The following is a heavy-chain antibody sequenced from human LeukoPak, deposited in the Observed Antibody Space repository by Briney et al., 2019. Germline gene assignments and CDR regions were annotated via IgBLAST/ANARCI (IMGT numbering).Heavy chain of an antibody. CDR2: IWSDGSNK. CDR1: GFTFSHYG. D-gene: IGHD4-11*01. V-gene: IGHV3-33*06. J-gene: IGHJ4*02. Sequence: GGSLRLSCAAPGFTFSHYGMHWVRQARGRALEWVAVIWSDGSNKFYADSVKGRFTISRDNAQHTVDLHMNILRAEDTAVYYCAKDAQRGFDYSNSLEYWGQGTLVTVSS. CDR3: AKDAQRGFDYSNSLEY.